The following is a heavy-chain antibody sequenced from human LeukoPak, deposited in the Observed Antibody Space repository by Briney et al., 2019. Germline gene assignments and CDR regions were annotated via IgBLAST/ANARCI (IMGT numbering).Heavy chain of an antibody. V-gene: IGHV1-18*01. CDR1: AYTFTSYG. CDR3: ARIAMAGYYYYYMDV. CDR2: ISAYNGNT. Sequence: ASVKVSCKASAYTFTSYGISWVRQAPGQGLEWMGWISAYNGNTNYAQKLQGRVTMTTDTSTSTAYMELRSLRSDDTAVYYCARIAMAGYYYYYMDVWGKGTTVTVSS. J-gene: IGHJ6*03. D-gene: IGHD6-19*01.